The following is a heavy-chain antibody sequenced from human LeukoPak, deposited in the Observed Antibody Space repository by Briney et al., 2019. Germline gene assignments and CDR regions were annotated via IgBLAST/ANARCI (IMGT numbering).Heavy chain of an antibody. CDR3: VTYAY. V-gene: IGHV3-11*04. J-gene: IGHJ4*02. Sequence: PGRSLRLPCAASGFTFSDNYLSWIRQAPGKGLEWISYISPSGSTIYYADSVKGRFTISRDNAKNSLYLQMNSLRAEDTALYHCVTYAYWGQGTLVTVSS. CDR2: ISPSGSTI. CDR1: GFTFSDNY. D-gene: IGHD1-20*01.